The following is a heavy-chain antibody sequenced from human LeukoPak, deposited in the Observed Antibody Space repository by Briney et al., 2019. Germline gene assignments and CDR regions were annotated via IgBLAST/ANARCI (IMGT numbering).Heavy chain of an antibody. CDR3: ARVFARGGEISGSYYYY. CDR2: IIPLFGTA. Sequence: SVKVSCKASGGTFSTYAVNWVRQAPGQRLEWMGGIIPLFGTANYAQKFQGRVTITTDESTSTTYMELSSLRSEDTAIYYCARVFARGGEISGSYYYYWGQGTLVTVSS. V-gene: IGHV1-69*05. J-gene: IGHJ4*02. CDR1: GGTFSTYA. D-gene: IGHD1-26*01.